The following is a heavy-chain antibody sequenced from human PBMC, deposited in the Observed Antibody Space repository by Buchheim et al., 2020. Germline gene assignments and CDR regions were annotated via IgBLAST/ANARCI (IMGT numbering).Heavy chain of an antibody. D-gene: IGHD2-15*01. CDR2: IKQDGRER. CDR3: VCSGSTDDY. J-gene: IGHJ4*02. CDR1: GFSFSENW. Sequence: DVQLVESGGGLVQPGGSLRLSCATSGFSFSENWMSWVRQAPGKGLEWAAHIKQDGRERYYMESVKGRFTFSRDNAKNSLYLQMDSLRAEDTAVYYCVCSGSTDDYWGQGIL. V-gene: IGHV3-7*03.